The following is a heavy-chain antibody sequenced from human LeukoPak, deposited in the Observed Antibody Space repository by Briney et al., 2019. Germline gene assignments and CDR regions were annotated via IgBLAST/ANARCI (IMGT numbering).Heavy chain of an antibody. Sequence: GGSLGLSCAASGFTFDDYAMHWVRQAPGKGLEWVSGISWNSGSIGYADSVKGRFTISRDNAKNSLYLQMNSLRAEDTAVYYCARVGWSSGYLDAFDIWGQGTMVTVSS. CDR1: GFTFDDYA. J-gene: IGHJ3*02. CDR3: ARVGWSSGYLDAFDI. V-gene: IGHV3-9*01. D-gene: IGHD3-22*01. CDR2: ISWNSGSI.